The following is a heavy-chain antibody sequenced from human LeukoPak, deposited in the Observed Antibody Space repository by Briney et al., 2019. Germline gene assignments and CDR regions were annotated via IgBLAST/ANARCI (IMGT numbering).Heavy chain of an antibody. J-gene: IGHJ4*02. CDR3: AREPKYYYDSSGYYDY. Sequence: SETLSLTCTVSGGSISNFYWSWIRQPPGKGLEWIGYIYYSGSTNYKPSLKSRVTISVDTSKNQFSLKLSSVTAADTAVYYCAREPKYYYDSSGYYDYWGQGTLVTVSS. D-gene: IGHD3-22*01. CDR1: GGSISNFY. CDR2: IYYSGST. V-gene: IGHV4-59*01.